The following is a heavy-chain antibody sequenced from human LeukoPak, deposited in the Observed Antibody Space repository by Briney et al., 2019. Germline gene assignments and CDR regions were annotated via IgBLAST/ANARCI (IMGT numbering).Heavy chain of an antibody. D-gene: IGHD1-26*01. CDR1: GGSISTYY. CDR2: IDYSGTA. V-gene: IGHV4-59*01. Sequence: SSETLSLTCTVSGGSISTYYWNWLRQPPGKGLEWMGYIDYSGTANINSSLKSRGTLSIDTSRNQFSLKLSSVTATDTAVYYCARAGGSYSFDYWGQGTRVTVSS. CDR3: ARAGGSYSFDY. J-gene: IGHJ4*02.